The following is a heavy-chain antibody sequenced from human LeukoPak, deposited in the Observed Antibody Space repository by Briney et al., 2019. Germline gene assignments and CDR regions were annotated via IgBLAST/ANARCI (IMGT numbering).Heavy chain of an antibody. CDR1: GFSFNIST. Sequence: GGSLRLSCVASGFSFNISTMHWVRQAPGKGLEWVSIIHYDGKIRYAGSVGGRFTIYRDDSENTLFLQMNSLRVNDTAVYFCASGDGYLQPYWGQGTLVTVSS. J-gene: IGHJ4*02. D-gene: IGHD2-21*01. CDR2: IHYDGKI. CDR3: ASGDGYLQPY. V-gene: IGHV3-53*01.